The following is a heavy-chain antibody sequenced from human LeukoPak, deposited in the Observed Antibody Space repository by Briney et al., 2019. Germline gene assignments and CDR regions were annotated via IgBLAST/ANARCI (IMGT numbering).Heavy chain of an antibody. D-gene: IGHD4-17*01. CDR2: INPNSGGT. V-gene: IGHV1-2*02. Sequence: GASVKVSCKASGHTFTGYYMHWVRQAPGQGLEWMGWINPNSGGTNYAQKFQGRVTMTRDTSISTAYMELSRLRSDDTAVYYCARTTVTTYVYYYYYYMDVWGKGTTVTISS. J-gene: IGHJ6*03. CDR1: GHTFTGYY. CDR3: ARTTVTTYVYYYYYYMDV.